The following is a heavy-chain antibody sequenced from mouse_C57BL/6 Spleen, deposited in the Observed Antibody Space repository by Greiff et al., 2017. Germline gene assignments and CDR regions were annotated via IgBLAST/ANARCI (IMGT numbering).Heavy chain of an antibody. Sequence: VHVKQSVAELVRPGASVKLSCTASGFNIKNTYMHWVKQRPEQGLEWIGRIDPANGNTKYAPKFQGKATITADTSSNTAYLQLSSLTSEDTAIYYCARSYSSNYEGAMDYWGQGTSVTVSS. CDR3: ARSYSSNYEGAMDY. J-gene: IGHJ4*01. V-gene: IGHV14-3*01. D-gene: IGHD2-5*01. CDR2: IDPANGNT. CDR1: GFNIKNTY.